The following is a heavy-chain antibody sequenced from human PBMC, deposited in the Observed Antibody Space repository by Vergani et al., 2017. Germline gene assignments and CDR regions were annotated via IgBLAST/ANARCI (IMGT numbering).Heavy chain of an antibody. CDR3: ASGGHGSEIGGALQL. V-gene: IGHV5-51*01. CDR2: IYPGDSEV. Sequence: EKQLVQSGSETKKPGESLKISCQAFGYIFSNFWIGWVRQRPGRGLEWMGIIYPGDSEVKSNPTFRGQVIFSVDTSVNTAYLQWRSLQASDTATYFCASGGHGSEIGGALQLWGQGTNITVSS. D-gene: IGHD3-10*01. CDR1: GYIFSNFW. J-gene: IGHJ3*01.